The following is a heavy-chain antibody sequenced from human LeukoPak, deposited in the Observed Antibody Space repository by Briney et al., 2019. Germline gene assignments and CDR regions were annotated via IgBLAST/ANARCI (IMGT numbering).Heavy chain of an antibody. V-gene: IGHV1-18*01. D-gene: IGHD3-22*01. CDR3: ARETYYYGTSGSYQYYFDY. CDR1: GYTFTSYG. Sequence: GASVKVSCKASGYTFTSYGISWVRQAPGQGLEWMGWISAYNGNTNYAQKLQGRVTMTTDTSTSTAYMELRSLRSDDTAVYYCARETYYYGTSGSYQYYFDYWGQGTLVTVSS. J-gene: IGHJ4*02. CDR2: ISAYNGNT.